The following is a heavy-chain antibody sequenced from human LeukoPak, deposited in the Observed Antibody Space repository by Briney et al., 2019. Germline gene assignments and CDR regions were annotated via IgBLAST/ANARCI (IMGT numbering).Heavy chain of an antibody. Sequence: GGSLRLSCAAAGFTFSSYWMSWVRQAPGKGLEWVANIKQDGREKYYVDSVKGRFTISRDNAKNSLYLQMNSLIAEDTAVYYCAKTYGSGSLDYWGQGTLVTVSS. J-gene: IGHJ4*02. CDR2: IKQDGREK. CDR1: GFTFSSYW. CDR3: AKTYGSGSLDY. V-gene: IGHV3-7*03. D-gene: IGHD3-10*01.